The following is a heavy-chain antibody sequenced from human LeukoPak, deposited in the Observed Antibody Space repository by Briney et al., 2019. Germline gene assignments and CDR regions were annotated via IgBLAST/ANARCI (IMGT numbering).Heavy chain of an antibody. CDR2: ISYDGSNK. Sequence: PGGSLRLSCAASGFTFSSYAMHWVRQAPGKGLEWVAVISYDGSNKYYADSVKGRFTISRDNSKNTLYLQMNSLRTEDTAVYYCARDGTGRLYLEYWGQGTLVTVSS. V-gene: IGHV3-30-3*01. J-gene: IGHJ4*02. D-gene: IGHD3/OR15-3a*01. CDR3: ARDGTGRLYLEY. CDR1: GFTFSSYA.